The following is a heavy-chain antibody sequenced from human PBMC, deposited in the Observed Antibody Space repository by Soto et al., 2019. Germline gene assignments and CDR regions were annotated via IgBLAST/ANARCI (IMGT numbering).Heavy chain of an antibody. CDR3: ARVSMARIAAAGNSGYYYYGMDV. Sequence: GESLKISCKGSGYSFTSYWIGWVRQMPGKGLEWMGIIYPGDSDTRYSPSFQGQVTISADKSISTAYLQWSSLKASDTAMYYCARVSMARIAAAGNSGYYYYGMDVWGQGTTVTVSS. CDR1: GYSFTSYW. CDR2: IYPGDSDT. D-gene: IGHD6-13*01. V-gene: IGHV5-51*01. J-gene: IGHJ6*02.